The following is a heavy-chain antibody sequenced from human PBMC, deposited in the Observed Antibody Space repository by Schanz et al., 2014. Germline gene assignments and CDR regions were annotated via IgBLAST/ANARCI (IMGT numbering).Heavy chain of an antibody. CDR2: ISGSGGST. J-gene: IGHJ4*02. Sequence: QVQLVESGGGVVQPGRSLRLSCAASGFTFSSYGMHWVRQAPGKGLEWVSGISGSGGSTYYADSVKGRFTISRDNSKNTLYLHMNTLRSEDTAVYYCAKDSTHIDIVLVPTAIDYWGQGTLVTVSS. CDR1: GFTFSSYG. CDR3: AKDSTHIDIVLVPTAIDY. V-gene: IGHV3-NL1*01. D-gene: IGHD2-2*01.